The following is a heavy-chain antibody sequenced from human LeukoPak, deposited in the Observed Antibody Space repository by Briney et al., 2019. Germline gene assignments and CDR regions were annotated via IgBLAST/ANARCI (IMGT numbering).Heavy chain of an antibody. CDR3: ARDTITVTRTSDAFDI. CDR2: SIPIFGTA. D-gene: IGHD4-17*01. CDR1: GGTFSSYA. Sequence: ASVKVSCKASGGTFSSYAISWVRQAPGQGLEWMGGSIPIFGTANYAQKFQGRVTITADKATSPAYMELSSLRSEDTAVYYCARDTITVTRTSDAFDIWGQGTMVTVSS. J-gene: IGHJ3*02. V-gene: IGHV1-69*06.